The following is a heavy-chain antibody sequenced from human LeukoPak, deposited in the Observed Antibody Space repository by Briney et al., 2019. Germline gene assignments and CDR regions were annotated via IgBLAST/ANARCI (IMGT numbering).Heavy chain of an antibody. D-gene: IGHD7-27*01. Sequence: PGGSLRLSCAASGFTFSSHWMHWVRQAPGKGLVWVSRINSDGSSISYADSVKGRFTISRDNSKNTLYLQMNSLRAEDTAVYFCARGDVTGEGDCWGQGTLVTVSS. V-gene: IGHV3-74*01. CDR2: INSDGSSI. CDR1: GFTFSSHW. J-gene: IGHJ4*02. CDR3: ARGDVTGEGDC.